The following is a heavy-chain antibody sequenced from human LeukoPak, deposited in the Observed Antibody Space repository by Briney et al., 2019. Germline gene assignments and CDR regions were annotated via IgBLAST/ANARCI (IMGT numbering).Heavy chain of an antibody. CDR3: ARVSFTLTGYYDFDY. D-gene: IGHD3-9*01. CDR1: GGSISSYY. Sequence: SETLSLTCTVSGGSISSYYWSWIRQPAGKGLEWIGRIYTSGSTNYNPSLKSRVTMSVDTSKNQFSLKLSSVTAADTAVYYCARVSFTLTGYYDFDYWGQGTLVTVSS. CDR2: IYTSGST. J-gene: IGHJ4*02. V-gene: IGHV4-4*07.